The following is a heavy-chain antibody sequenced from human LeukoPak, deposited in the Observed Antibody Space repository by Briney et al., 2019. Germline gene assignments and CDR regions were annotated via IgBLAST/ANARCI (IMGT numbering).Heavy chain of an antibody. CDR3: ARDRWLQPPDAFDI. Sequence: ASAKVSCKASGYTFTRYAMHWVRQAPGQRLEWMGWINAGNGNTKYSQKFQGRVTITRDTSASTAYMELSSLRSEDTAVYYCARDRWLQPPDAFDIWGQGTMVTVSS. V-gene: IGHV1-3*01. D-gene: IGHD5-24*01. CDR2: INAGNGNT. CDR1: GYTFTRYA. J-gene: IGHJ3*02.